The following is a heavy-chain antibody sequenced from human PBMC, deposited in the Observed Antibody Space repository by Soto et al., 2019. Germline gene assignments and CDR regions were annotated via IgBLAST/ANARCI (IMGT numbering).Heavy chain of an antibody. CDR3: ARLPNSGYHTRYYYGMDV. V-gene: IGHV1-18*01. CDR1: DYTFYNFG. D-gene: IGHD5-12*01. Sequence: QVHLEQSGAEVKKPGASVKVTCKASDYTFYNFGIAWVRQAPGQGLEWMGWISTYNDHTNYAQRFQGRVTMTTDTSARTASMELRSLRPDDTAVYYCARLPNSGYHTRYYYGMDVWGQGTTVTVSS. J-gene: IGHJ6*02. CDR2: ISTYNDHT.